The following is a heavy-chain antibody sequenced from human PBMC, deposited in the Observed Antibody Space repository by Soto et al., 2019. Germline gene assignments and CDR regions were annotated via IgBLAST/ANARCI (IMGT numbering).Heavy chain of an antibody. CDR3: AKDVYCSGGSCFSDFDY. CDR1: GFTFSSYA. CDR2: ISGGGAGT. V-gene: IGHV3-23*01. Sequence: SLRLSCAASGFTFSSYAMSWVRQAPGKGLEWVSSISGGGAGTYYADSVKGRFTISRDNSKNTLYLQMNSLRVEDTALYYCAKDVYCSGGSCFSDFDYWGQGTLVTVSS. J-gene: IGHJ4*02. D-gene: IGHD2-15*01.